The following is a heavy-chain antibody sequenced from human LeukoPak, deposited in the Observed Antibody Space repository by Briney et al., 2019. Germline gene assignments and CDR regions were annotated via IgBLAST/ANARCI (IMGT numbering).Heavy chain of an antibody. CDR1: GFTVSSNY. Sequence: GGSLRLSCAASGFTVSSNYMSWVRQAPGKGLEWVSAISGSGGSTYYADSVKGRFTISRDNSKNTLYLQMNSLRAEDTAVYYCAKSPNQYYYGSGSCYNLWGQGTLVTVSS. V-gene: IGHV3-23*01. D-gene: IGHD3-10*01. CDR3: AKSPNQYYYGSGSCYNL. CDR2: ISGSGGST. J-gene: IGHJ4*02.